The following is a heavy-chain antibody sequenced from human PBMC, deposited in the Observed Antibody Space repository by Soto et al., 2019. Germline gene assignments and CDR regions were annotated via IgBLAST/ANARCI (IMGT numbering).Heavy chain of an antibody. Sequence: GASVKVSCKASGDTFTTYDTNWVRQATGHGLEWMGWINPNSGNIGYAQRFQGRVTMTRDTAIRTAYMEVSSLRSDDTAVYYCARGRASGSYYLLDYWGQGTLVTVPQ. V-gene: IGHV1-8*01. CDR3: ARGRASGSYYLLDY. CDR2: INPNSGNI. J-gene: IGHJ4*02. CDR1: GDTFTTYD. D-gene: IGHD3-10*01.